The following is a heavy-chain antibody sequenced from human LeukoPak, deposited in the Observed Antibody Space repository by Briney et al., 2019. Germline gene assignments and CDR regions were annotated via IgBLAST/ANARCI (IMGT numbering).Heavy chain of an antibody. CDR3: ARDAGNSGYGCDL. J-gene: IGHJ5*02. CDR1: GFIFSQYS. CDR2: IRSSSET. Sequence: GGSLRLSCAASGFIFSQYSMNWVRQAPGKGLEWVSHIRSSSETFYADSVKGRFTISRDNARNSLYIQMNNLRGEDTAIYYCARDAGNSGYGCDLWGQGTLVTVSS. V-gene: IGHV3-48*01. D-gene: IGHD5-12*01.